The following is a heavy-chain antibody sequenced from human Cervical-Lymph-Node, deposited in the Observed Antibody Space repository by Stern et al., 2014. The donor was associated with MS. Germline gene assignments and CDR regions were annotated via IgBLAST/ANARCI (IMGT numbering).Heavy chain of an antibody. CDR3: TSTGQLAAFDI. D-gene: IGHD6-6*01. CDR2: IRSKANSYAT. J-gene: IGHJ3*02. CDR1: GFTFSGSA. Sequence: VQLVESGGGLVQPGGSLKLSCAASGFTFSGSAMHWVRQASGKGLEWVGRIRSKANSYATAYAASVKGRFTISRDDSKNTAYLQMNSLKTEDAAVYYCTSTGQLAAFDIWGQGIMVTVSS. V-gene: IGHV3-73*01.